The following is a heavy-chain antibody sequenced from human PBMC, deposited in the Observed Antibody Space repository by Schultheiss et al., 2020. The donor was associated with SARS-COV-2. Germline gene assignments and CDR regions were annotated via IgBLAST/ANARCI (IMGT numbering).Heavy chain of an antibody. J-gene: IGHJ4*02. CDR3: ARGIQLWFNY. CDR2: IYYSGST. V-gene: IGHV4-59*01. CDR1: GGSISGYY. Sequence: SQTLSLTCTVSGGSISGYYWSWIRQPPGKGLEWIGNIYYSGSTNYNPSLKSRVTISVDTSKNQFSLKLSSVTAADTAVYYCARGIQLWFNYWGQGTLVTVSS. D-gene: IGHD5-18*01.